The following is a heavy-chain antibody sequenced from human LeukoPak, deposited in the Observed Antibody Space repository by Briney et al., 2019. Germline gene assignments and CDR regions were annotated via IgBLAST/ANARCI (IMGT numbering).Heavy chain of an antibody. CDR1: GFTVSSSY. Sequence: PGWALTLSCAACGFTVSSSYVSGVRQAPAKGLEGVSIISSAGTTYYEDSVKGRFTISRDNSKNTVYLQVNSLRDEDTAVYYCARDLEAANTYYFDYWGQGTMVTVSS. V-gene: IGHV3-66*01. CDR2: ISSAGTT. CDR3: ARDLEAANTYYFDY. J-gene: IGHJ4*02. D-gene: IGHD6-13*01.